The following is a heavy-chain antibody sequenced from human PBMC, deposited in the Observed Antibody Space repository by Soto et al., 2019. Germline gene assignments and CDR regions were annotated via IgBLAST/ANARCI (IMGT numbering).Heavy chain of an antibody. D-gene: IGHD3-3*01. CDR2: ISYDGSNK. V-gene: IGHV3-30-3*01. J-gene: IGHJ3*02. CDR3: ARDGPYDFWSGYYTGGYDAFDI. CDR1: GFTFSSYA. Sequence: LRLSCAASGFTFSSYAMHWVRQAPGKGLEWVAVISYDGSNKYYADSVKGRFTISRDNSKNTLYLQMNSLRAEDTAVYYCARDGPYDFWSGYYTGGYDAFDIWGQGTMVTVSS.